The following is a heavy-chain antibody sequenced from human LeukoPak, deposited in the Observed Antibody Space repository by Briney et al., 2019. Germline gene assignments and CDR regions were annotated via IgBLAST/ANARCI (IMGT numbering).Heavy chain of an antibody. V-gene: IGHV4-34*01. Sequence: SETLSLTCAVYGGSFSGYYWSWIRQPPGKGLEWIGEINHSGSTNYNPSLKSRVTISVDTSKNQFSLKLSSVTAADTAVYYCARRRVRRVIINDAFDIWGQGTMVTVSS. J-gene: IGHJ3*02. CDR2: INHSGST. D-gene: IGHD3-10*01. CDR1: GGSFSGYY. CDR3: ARRRVRRVIINDAFDI.